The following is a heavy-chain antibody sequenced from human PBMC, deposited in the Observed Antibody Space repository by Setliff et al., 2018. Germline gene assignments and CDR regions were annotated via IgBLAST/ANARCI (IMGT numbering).Heavy chain of an antibody. CDR2: IIPIFGTA. D-gene: IGHD1-26*01. CDR1: GGTFSSYA. CDR3: ATSYSGSYYGY. Sequence: SVKVSCKASGGTFSSYAISWVRQAPGQGLEWMGRIIPIFGTANYAQKFQGRVTMTEDTSTDTAYMELSSLRSEDTAVYYCATSYSGSYYGYWGQGTLVTVS. V-gene: IGHV1-69*06. J-gene: IGHJ4*02.